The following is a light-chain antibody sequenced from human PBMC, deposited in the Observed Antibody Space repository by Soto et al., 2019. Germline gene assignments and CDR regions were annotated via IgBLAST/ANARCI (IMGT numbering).Light chain of an antibody. CDR3: QHYNSYPLT. CDR2: KAS. V-gene: IGKV1-5*03. CDR1: QSISSW. J-gene: IGKJ4*01. Sequence: IRMTKSLSTLSASVGDRVTITCRASQSISSWLAWYQQKPGKAPKLLIYKASTLKSGVPSRFSGSVSWTEFTLTISSLQPDDFATYYCQHYNSYPLTFGGGTKVDIK.